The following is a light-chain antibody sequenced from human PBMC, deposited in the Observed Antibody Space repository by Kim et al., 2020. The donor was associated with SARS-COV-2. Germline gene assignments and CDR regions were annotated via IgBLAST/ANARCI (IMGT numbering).Light chain of an antibody. CDR3: QKYNSAPWT. CDR2: AAS. J-gene: IGKJ1*01. V-gene: IGKV1-27*01. CDR1: QDIANS. Sequence: ASVGDTATITSRARQDIANSLAWYQQKPGKVPKLLIYAASTLQSGVPSRFSGSGSGTQFTLTIGSLQTEDVATYYCQKYNSAPWTFGPGTKVDIK.